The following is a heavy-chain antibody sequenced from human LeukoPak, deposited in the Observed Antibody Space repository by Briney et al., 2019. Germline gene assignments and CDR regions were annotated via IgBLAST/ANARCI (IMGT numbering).Heavy chain of an antibody. CDR3: ASAYDFWSGYYD. J-gene: IGHJ4*02. Sequence: ASVKVSCKASGYTFTSYYMHLVRQAPGQGLEWMGIINPSGGRTSYAQKFQGRVTMTRDTSTSTVYMELSSLRSEDTAVYYCASAYDFWSGYYDWGQGTLVTVSS. V-gene: IGHV1-46*01. CDR2: INPSGGRT. CDR1: GYTFTSYY. D-gene: IGHD3-3*01.